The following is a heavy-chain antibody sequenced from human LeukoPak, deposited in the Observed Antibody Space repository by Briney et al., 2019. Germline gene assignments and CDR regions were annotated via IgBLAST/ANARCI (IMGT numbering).Heavy chain of an antibody. CDR2: IYYSGST. D-gene: IGHD2-2*01. Sequence: SETLSLTCTVSGGSISSYYWSWIRQPPGKGLEWIGYIYYSGSTNYNPSLKSRVTISVDTSKNQFSLKLSSVTAADTAVYYCARARIVVPEGWFDPWGQGTLVTVSS. CDR3: ARARIVVPEGWFDP. CDR1: GGSISSYY. J-gene: IGHJ5*02. V-gene: IGHV4-59*12.